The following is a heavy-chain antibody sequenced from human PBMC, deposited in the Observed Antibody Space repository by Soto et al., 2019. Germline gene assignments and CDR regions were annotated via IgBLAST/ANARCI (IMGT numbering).Heavy chain of an antibody. V-gene: IGHV3-23*01. CDR3: AKGERKYYDILTGMSYGY. Sequence: GGSLRLSCAASGFTFSSYAMSWVRQAPGKGLEWVSAISGSGGSTYYADSVKGRFTISRDNSKNTLYLQMNSLRAEDTAVYYCAKGERKYYDILTGMSYGYWGQGTLVTVSS. CDR2: ISGSGGST. CDR1: GFTFSSYA. D-gene: IGHD3-9*01. J-gene: IGHJ4*02.